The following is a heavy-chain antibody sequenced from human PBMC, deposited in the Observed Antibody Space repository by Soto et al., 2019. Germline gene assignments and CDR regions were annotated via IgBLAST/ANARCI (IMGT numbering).Heavy chain of an antibody. V-gene: IGHV4-59*08. CDR2: IYYGGST. Sequence: SETLSLTCTVSGGSISNYFWSWIRQPPGKGLEWIGYIYYGGSTNYSPSLKSRVTISIDRSKNQFSLKLSSVTAADTAVYYCARLQESGFPKAFDYWGQGTLVTVS. CDR3: ARLQESGFPKAFDY. D-gene: IGHD2-21*01. J-gene: IGHJ4*02. CDR1: GGSISNYF.